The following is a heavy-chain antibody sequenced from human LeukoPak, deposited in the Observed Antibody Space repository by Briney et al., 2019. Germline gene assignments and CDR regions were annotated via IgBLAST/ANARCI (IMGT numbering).Heavy chain of an antibody. CDR1: GFTFSSYG. CDR2: IWYDGSNK. Sequence: GGSLRLSCAASGFTFSSYGMHWVRQAPGKGLEWVAVIWYDGSNKYYADSAKGRFTISRDNSKNTLYLQMNSLRAEDTAVYYCAREQAAIMVYSNDAFDIWGQGTMVTVSS. V-gene: IGHV3-33*01. CDR3: AREQAAIMVYSNDAFDI. D-gene: IGHD2-8*01. J-gene: IGHJ3*02.